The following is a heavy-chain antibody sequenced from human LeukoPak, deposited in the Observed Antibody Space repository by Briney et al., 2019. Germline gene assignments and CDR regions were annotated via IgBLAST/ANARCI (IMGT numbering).Heavy chain of an antibody. J-gene: IGHJ3*02. Sequence: QPGRSLRLSCAASGFTFTSYAMNWVRQAPGQGLEWMGWINTNTGNPTYAQGFTGRFVFSLDTSVSTAYLQISSLKAEDTAVYYCARAAKPQYYYDSSGYDDAFDIWGQGTMVTVSS. D-gene: IGHD3-22*01. CDR1: GFTFTSYA. CDR3: ARAAKPQYYYDSSGYDDAFDI. CDR2: INTNTGNP. V-gene: IGHV7-4-1*02.